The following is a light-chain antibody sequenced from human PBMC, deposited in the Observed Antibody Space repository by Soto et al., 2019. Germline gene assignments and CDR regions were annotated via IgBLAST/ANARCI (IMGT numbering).Light chain of an antibody. CDR2: DVS. CDR1: SSDVGAYNY. J-gene: IGLJ3*02. CDR3: CSYAGSYTHWV. Sequence: QSALTQPRSVSGSPGQSVTISCTGTSSDVGAYNYVSWYQKHPGKAPKLMIYDVSKRPSGVPDRFSGSKSGNTASLIISGLQAEDEADYYCCSYAGSYTHWVFGGGTKLTVL. V-gene: IGLV2-11*01.